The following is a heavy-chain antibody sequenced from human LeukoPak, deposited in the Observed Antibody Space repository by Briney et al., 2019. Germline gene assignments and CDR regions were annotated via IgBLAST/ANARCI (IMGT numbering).Heavy chain of an antibody. CDR3: ARGRYCSSASCSSFDY. D-gene: IGHD2-2*01. CDR2: IDYSGST. J-gene: IGHJ4*02. Sequence: PSETLSLTCTVSGGSISNYYWSWIRQPPGKGLEWIGYIDYSGSTNYNPSLKGRVTISVDTSKNQFSLKLSSVTAADTAVYYCARGRYCSSASCSSFDYWGQGTLVTVSS. V-gene: IGHV4-59*01. CDR1: GGSISNYY.